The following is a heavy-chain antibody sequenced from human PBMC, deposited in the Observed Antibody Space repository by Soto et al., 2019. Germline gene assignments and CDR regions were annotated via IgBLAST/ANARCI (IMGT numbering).Heavy chain of an antibody. J-gene: IGHJ6*02. CDR1: GFDFGSFG. V-gene: IGHV1-58*02. Sequence: SVKVSCKASGFDFGSFGIQFLRQTRGRGLEWIGWIVVASGRTNYARQFQGRVAFSRDMSSTTAYMDLYDLKSDDTAVYFCSADHPHTAIGWPVWGQGTTVTV. CDR3: SADHPHTAIGWPV. CDR2: IVVASGRT.